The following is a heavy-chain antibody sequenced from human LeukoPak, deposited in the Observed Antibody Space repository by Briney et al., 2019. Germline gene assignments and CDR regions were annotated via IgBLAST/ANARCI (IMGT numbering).Heavy chain of an antibody. Sequence: EGSLRLSCAASGFNFGEFWMAWVRQTPGMGLEWVADIKEDGSESFYVDSVKGRFTISRDNAKNSLYLQMNSLRAEDTAVYYCARVRGEVAARLYYYYYMDVWGKGTTVTVSS. D-gene: IGHD6-6*01. CDR1: GFNFGEFW. CDR2: IKEDGSES. V-gene: IGHV3-7*01. J-gene: IGHJ6*03. CDR3: ARVRGEVAARLYYYYYMDV.